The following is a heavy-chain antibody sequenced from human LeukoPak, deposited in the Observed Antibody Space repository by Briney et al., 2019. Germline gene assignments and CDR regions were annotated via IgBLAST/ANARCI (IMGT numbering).Heavy chain of an antibody. CDR2: IYYNGNT. CDR1: GGSISSSSYY. V-gene: IGHV4-39*07. CDR3: ARDESGYCSGGSCYRNWFDP. D-gene: IGHD2-15*01. Sequence: SETLSLTCTVSGGSISSSSYYWGWIRQPPGKGLEWIGSIYYNGNTYYNPSLKSRVTMSVDTSKNQLSLSLNSVTAADTAVYYCARDESGYCSGGSCYRNWFDPWGQGTLVTVSS. J-gene: IGHJ5*02.